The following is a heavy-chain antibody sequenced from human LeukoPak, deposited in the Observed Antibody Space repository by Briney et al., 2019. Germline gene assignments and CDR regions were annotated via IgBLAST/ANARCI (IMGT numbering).Heavy chain of an antibody. Sequence: PSETLSLTCTVSGGSISSSSYYWGWIRQPPGKGLEWIGSIYYSGSTYYNPSLKSRVTISVDTSKNQFSLKLSSVTAADTAVYYCPRDPLNYDILTGPPYSGRNVWAKGPRSPSP. V-gene: IGHV4-39*07. J-gene: IGHJ6*02. D-gene: IGHD3-9*01. CDR2: IYYSGST. CDR3: PRDPLNYDILTGPPYSGRNV. CDR1: GGSISSSSYY.